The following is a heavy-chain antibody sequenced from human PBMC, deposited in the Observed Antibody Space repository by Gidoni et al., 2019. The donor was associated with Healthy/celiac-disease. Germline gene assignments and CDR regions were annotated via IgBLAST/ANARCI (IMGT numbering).Heavy chain of an antibody. V-gene: IGHV4-4*02. CDR2: IYHSGST. D-gene: IGHD2-21*02. J-gene: IGHJ3*02. CDR3: ARVGRYCGGDCYPTHAFDI. Sequence: QVQLQESGPGLVKPSGTLSLTCAVSGGSISSSNWWSWVRQPPGKGLEWIGEIYHSGSTNYNPSLKSRVTISVDKSKNQFSLKLSSVTAADTAVYYCARVGRYCGGDCYPTHAFDIWGQGTMVTVSS. CDR1: GGSISSSNW.